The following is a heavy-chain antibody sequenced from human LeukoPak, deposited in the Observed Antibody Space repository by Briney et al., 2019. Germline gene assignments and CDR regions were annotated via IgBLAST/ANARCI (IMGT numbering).Heavy chain of an antibody. V-gene: IGHV4-31*03. CDR1: GGSISSGGYY. Sequence: KPSETLSLTCTVSGGSISSGGYYWSWIRQHPGKGLEWIGYIYYSGSTYYNPSLKSRVTISVDTSKNQFSLKLSSVTAADTAVYYCARDSYYYDSSGYYDHYYYMDVWGKGTTVTVSS. D-gene: IGHD3-22*01. CDR2: IYYSGST. J-gene: IGHJ6*03. CDR3: ARDSYYYDSSGYYDHYYYMDV.